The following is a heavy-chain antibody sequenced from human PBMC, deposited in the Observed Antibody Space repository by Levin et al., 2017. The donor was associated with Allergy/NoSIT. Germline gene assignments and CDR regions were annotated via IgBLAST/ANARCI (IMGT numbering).Heavy chain of an antibody. CDR3: VRGSHTSTWV. CDR2: TYYRSKWYN. D-gene: IGHD2-2*01. CDR1: GDSVSSNTAA. V-gene: IGHV6-1*01. Sequence: SQTLSLTCAISGDSVSSNTAAWNWIRQSPSRGLEWLGRTYYRSKWYNDYAVFVKSRITINADTSKNQFSLQLNSLTPEDTAVYYCVRGSHTSTWVWGQGTLVTVSS. J-gene: IGHJ4*02.